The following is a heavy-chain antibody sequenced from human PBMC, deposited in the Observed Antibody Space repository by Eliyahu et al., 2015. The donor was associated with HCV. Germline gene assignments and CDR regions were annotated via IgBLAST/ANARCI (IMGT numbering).Heavy chain of an antibody. D-gene: IGHD2-15*01. Sequence: QVQLQQWGAGLLKPSETLSLTCAVYGGSXXGYYWSWXXQPPGKGLEWIGEINHSGSTNYNPSLKSRVTISVDTSKNQFSLKLSSVTAADTAVYYCARGPLRKYCSGGSCYGFDYYYGMDVWGQGTTVTVSS. V-gene: IGHV4-34*01. J-gene: IGHJ6*02. CDR3: ARGPLRKYCSGGSCYGFDYYYGMDV. CDR1: GGSXXGYY. CDR2: INHSGST.